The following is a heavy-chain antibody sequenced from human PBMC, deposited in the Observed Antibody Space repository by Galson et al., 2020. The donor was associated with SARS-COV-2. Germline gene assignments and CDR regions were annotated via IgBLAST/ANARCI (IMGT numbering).Heavy chain of an antibody. CDR2: VKSKTNRTAT. CDR1: GFTVSGSA. D-gene: IGHD2-2*01. J-gene: IGHJ5*02. V-gene: IGHV3-73*01. CDR3: TVGYCSGTACYPRFDP. Sequence: GGSLCLSCAASGFTVSGSAIHWVRQASGKGRAWVGRVKSKTNRTATAYAAEVKGRFTISRDDSRNTEYLQMNSLKTADTALYYCTVGYCSGTACYPRFDPWGQGTLVIVSS.